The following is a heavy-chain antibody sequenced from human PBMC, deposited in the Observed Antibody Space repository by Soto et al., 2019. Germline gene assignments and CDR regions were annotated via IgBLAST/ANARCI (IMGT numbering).Heavy chain of an antibody. J-gene: IGHJ4*02. D-gene: IGHD3-10*01. CDR1: GFTVSSNF. Sequence: EVQLVESGGGLVQPGGSLRLSCAASGFTVSSNFMNWVRQAPGKGLEWVSVIYTGGSTFYADSVKGRFTISRDKSKDTLYLKMNSLRAEDTAVYYCARADGEWGPGTLVTVSS. CDR2: IYTGGST. CDR3: ARADGE. V-gene: IGHV3-66*01.